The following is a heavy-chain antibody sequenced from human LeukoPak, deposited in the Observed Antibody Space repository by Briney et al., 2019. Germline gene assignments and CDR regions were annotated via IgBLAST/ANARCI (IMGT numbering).Heavy chain of an antibody. CDR1: GFTFSSYW. V-gene: IGHV3-7*01. J-gene: IGHJ3*02. D-gene: IGHD6-13*01. Sequence: GGSLRLSFAASGFTFSSYWMSWVRQAPGKGLEWVANIKQDGSEKYYVDSVKGRFTISRDNAKNSLYLQMNSLRAEDTAVYYCARGGQYSSRTKGAFDIWGQGTMVTVSS. CDR2: IKQDGSEK. CDR3: ARGGQYSSRTKGAFDI.